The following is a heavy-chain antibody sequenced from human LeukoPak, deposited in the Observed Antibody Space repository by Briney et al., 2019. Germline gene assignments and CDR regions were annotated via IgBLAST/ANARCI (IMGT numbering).Heavy chain of an antibody. D-gene: IGHD1-26*01. CDR2: IRYDGSNK. Sequence: GGSLRLSCAASGFTFSSYGMHWVRQAPGKGLEWVAFIRYDGSNKYYADPVKGRFTISRDNSKNTLYLQMNSLRAEDTAVYYCARDPTLVGATPYYFDYWGQGTLVTVSS. CDR1: GFTFSSYG. J-gene: IGHJ4*02. V-gene: IGHV3-30*02. CDR3: ARDPTLVGATPYYFDY.